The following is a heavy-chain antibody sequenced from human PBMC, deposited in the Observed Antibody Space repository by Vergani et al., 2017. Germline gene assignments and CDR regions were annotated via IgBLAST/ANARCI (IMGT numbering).Heavy chain of an antibody. CDR1: GGTFSSYA. D-gene: IGHD3-3*01. J-gene: IGHJ6*02. CDR3: ARAGSFWSGYYYEYYYYGMDV. CDR2: IIPIFGTA. Sequence: QVQLVQSGAEVKKPGSSVKVSCKASGGTFSSYAISWVRQAPGQGLEWMGGIIPIFGTATYAQKFQVRVTITADESTGTAYMELSSLRSEDTAVYYCARAGSFWSGYYYEYYYYGMDVWGQGTTVTVSS. V-gene: IGHV1-69*01.